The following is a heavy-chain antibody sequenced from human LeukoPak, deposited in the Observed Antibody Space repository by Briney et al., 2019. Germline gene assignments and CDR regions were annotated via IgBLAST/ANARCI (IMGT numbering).Heavy chain of an antibody. V-gene: IGHV3-30*04. CDR3: ARAGYCSGGSCYYRYYYYYMDV. CDR1: EFTFSSYI. CDR2: ISNDGSNK. D-gene: IGHD2-15*01. Sequence: GGSLRLSCAASEFTFSSYIMYWVRQAPGKGLEWVAVISNDGSNKFYADSVRGRFTISRDNSKNTLFLQMNSLRAEDTAVYYCARAGYCSGGSCYYRYYYYYMDVWGKGTTVTVSS. J-gene: IGHJ6*03.